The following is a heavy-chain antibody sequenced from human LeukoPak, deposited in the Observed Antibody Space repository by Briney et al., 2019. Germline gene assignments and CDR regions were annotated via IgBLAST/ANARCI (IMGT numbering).Heavy chain of an antibody. CDR3: AKVGRYFDWFDAFDI. V-gene: IGHV3-30*18. CDR2: ISYDGSNK. CDR1: GFTFSSYG. Sequence: PGGSLRLSCAASGFTFSSYGMHWVRQAPGKGLEWVAVISYDGSNKYYADSVKGRFTISRDNSKNTLYLQMNSLRAEDTAVYYCAKVGRYFDWFDAFDIWGQGTVVTVSS. D-gene: IGHD3-9*01. J-gene: IGHJ3*02.